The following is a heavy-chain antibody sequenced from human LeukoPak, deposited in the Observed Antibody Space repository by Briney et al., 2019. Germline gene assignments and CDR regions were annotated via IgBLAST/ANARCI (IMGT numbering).Heavy chain of an antibody. CDR2: ISRDGTDK. J-gene: IGHJ3*02. CDR1: GFTFSNYA. Sequence: PGGSLRLSCAASGFTFSNYAMHWARQAPGEVLEWVAVISRDGTDKYYADSVKGRLTISRDNSQSTLYLHMNSLSTEDTALYYWARAIRAPGTPENAFDIWGQGTMVTVSS. D-gene: IGHD6-13*01. V-gene: IGHV3-30*04. CDR3: ARAIRAPGTPENAFDI.